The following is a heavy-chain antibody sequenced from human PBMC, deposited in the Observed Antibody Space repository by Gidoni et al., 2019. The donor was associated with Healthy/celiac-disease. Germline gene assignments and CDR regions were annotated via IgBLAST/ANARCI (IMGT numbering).Heavy chain of an antibody. Sequence: QVQLQEWGPGLVKPSANLSPTCTVSGGSVSSGSYYWSWIRQPPGKGLEWIGYIYYSGSTNYNPSLKSRVTISVDTSKNQFSLKLSSVTAADTAVYYCARRSGGLDYWGQGTLVTVSS. CDR1: GGSVSSGSYY. D-gene: IGHD6-19*01. CDR3: ARRSGGLDY. J-gene: IGHJ4*02. CDR2: IYYSGST. V-gene: IGHV4-61*01.